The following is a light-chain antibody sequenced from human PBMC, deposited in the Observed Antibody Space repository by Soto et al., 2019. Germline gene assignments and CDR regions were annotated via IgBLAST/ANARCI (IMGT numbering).Light chain of an antibody. CDR2: KAS. CDR3: QQYHSYPWT. CDR1: QSISNW. Sequence: DIQMTQSPSTLSASVGDRVTLTCRASQSISNWLAWYQQKPGKAPKLLIYKASSLESGVPSRFSGSGSGAEFTLTISSLQSDDFATYYCQQYHSYPWTFGQGTKVEVK. V-gene: IGKV1-5*03. J-gene: IGKJ1*01.